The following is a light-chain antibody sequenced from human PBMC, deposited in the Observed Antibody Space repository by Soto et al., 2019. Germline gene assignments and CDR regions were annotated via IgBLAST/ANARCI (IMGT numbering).Light chain of an antibody. V-gene: IGKV3-15*01. CDR1: ESVTSS. Sequence: EIVMTQSPATLSVSPGDRATLSCRASESVTSSLAWYQQKPGQPPRLLIYAASTRATDVPARFSGGGSETEFTLTISSLXSEDFAVYFCQQYNIWPLWTFGQGTKVDIK. J-gene: IGKJ1*01. CDR3: QQYNIWPLWT. CDR2: AAS.